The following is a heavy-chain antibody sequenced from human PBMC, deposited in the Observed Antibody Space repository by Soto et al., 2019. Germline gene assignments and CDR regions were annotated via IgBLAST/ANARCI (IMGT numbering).Heavy chain of an antibody. J-gene: IGHJ3*02. CDR3: ARHIGSCYGAFDM. Sequence: QVQLQQWGAGLLKPSETLSLTCAVYDGSFSAYYWSWIRQPPGKGLEWIGEINHGGATNYNPSLKSRVTISVDTSKNQFSLELNSVTAADTAVYYWARHIGSCYGAFDMGGQGTMVTVSS. CDR2: INHGGAT. CDR1: DGSFSAYY. D-gene: IGHD1-26*01. V-gene: IGHV4-34*01.